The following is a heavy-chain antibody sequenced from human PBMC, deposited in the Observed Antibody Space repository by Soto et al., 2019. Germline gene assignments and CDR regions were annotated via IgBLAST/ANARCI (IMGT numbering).Heavy chain of an antibody. CDR1: GYTLTELS. CDR3: ATDRRESYDV. Sequence: ASVKVSCKVSGYTLTELSMHWVRQAPGKGLEWMGGFDPEDGETIYAQRFQGRVTMTEDTSTDIAYMELSNLRSEDTAVYYCATDRRESYDVWGQGTLVTVSS. D-gene: IGHD3-10*01. J-gene: IGHJ4*02. V-gene: IGHV1-24*01. CDR2: FDPEDGET.